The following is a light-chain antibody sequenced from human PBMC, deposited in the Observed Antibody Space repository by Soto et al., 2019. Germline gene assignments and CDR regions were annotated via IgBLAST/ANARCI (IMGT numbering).Light chain of an antibody. Sequence: DIVLTQSPASLAVSLGEGGTISCKSSQNVLYSSNNKNYLAWFQQKPGQPPKLLIYWASARESGVPDRFSGGGSGTDFTLTISSLQAEDVATYYCQQYYVTPWTFGQGTKVEIK. CDR1: QNVLYSSNNKNY. CDR3: QQYYVTPWT. V-gene: IGKV4-1*01. CDR2: WAS. J-gene: IGKJ1*01.